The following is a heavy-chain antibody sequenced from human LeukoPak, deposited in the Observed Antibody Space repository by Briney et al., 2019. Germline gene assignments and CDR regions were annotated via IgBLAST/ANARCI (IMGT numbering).Heavy chain of an antibody. V-gene: IGHV3-30*03. CDR2: IAYDGSNK. J-gene: IGHJ4*02. Sequence: HPGRSLRLSCAASGFRFSSYGMHWVRQAPGKGLEWVALIAYDGSNKYYGDSVKGRFTISRDNSKNTLYLQMSSLRVEDTAVYHCARGYYSSSRFDSWGQGTLVTVSS. D-gene: IGHD6-13*01. CDR1: GFRFSSYG. CDR3: ARGYYSSSRFDS.